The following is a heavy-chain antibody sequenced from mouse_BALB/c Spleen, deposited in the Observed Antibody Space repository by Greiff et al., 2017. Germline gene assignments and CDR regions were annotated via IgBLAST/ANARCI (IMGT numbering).Heavy chain of an antibody. CDR2: INSNGGST. V-gene: IGHV5-6-2*01. J-gene: IGHJ4*01. CDR3: ARDYRYEGAMDY. D-gene: IGHD2-14*01. Sequence: EVKLVESGGGLVKLGGSLRLSCAASGFTFSSYYMSWVRQTPEKRLELVAAINSNGGSTYYPDTVKGRFTISRDNAKNTLYLQMSSLKSEDTALYYCARDYRYEGAMDYWGQGTSVTVSS. CDR1: GFTFSSYY.